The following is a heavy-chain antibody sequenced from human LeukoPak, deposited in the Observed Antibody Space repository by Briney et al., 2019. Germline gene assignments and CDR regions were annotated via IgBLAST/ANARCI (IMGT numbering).Heavy chain of an antibody. Sequence: TGRSLRLSCAVSGFTFSSYGMHWVRQAPGKGLEWVAVIWYDGNNKYYADSVKGRFTISRDNSKNTLYLQMNSLRAEDTAVYYCARSTSSEYDIYHFDYWGQGTLVTVSS. J-gene: IGHJ4*02. V-gene: IGHV3-33*01. CDR1: GFTFSSYG. D-gene: IGHD3-9*01. CDR3: ARSTSSEYDIYHFDY. CDR2: IWYDGNNK.